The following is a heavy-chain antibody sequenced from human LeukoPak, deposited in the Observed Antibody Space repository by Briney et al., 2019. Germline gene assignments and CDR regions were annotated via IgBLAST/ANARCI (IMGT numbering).Heavy chain of an antibody. CDR3: ARDSPVQQLVTEYYYYYYYMDV. CDR2: INPNSGGT. J-gene: IGHJ6*03. D-gene: IGHD6-13*01. CDR1: GYTFTSYD. V-gene: IGHV1-2*02. Sequence: GASVKVSCKASGYTFTSYDINWVRQPPAQGLEWMGWINPNSGGTNYAQKFQGRVTMTRDTSISTAYMELSRLRSDDTAVYYCARDSPVQQLVTEYYYYYYYMDVWGKGTTVTVSS.